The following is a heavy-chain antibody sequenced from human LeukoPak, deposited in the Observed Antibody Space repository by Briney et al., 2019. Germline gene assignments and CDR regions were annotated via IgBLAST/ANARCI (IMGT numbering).Heavy chain of an antibody. D-gene: IGHD3-22*01. V-gene: IGHV3-30*02. Sequence: GGSLRLSCTASGFTFSTYGMHWLRQAPGKGLEWVAFIYSDISYKHCADSVKGRCTISRDNSQNTHFPQISSLKVDDTALYFCARETYDNSGRYFDYWGQGTLVIVSS. CDR3: ARETYDNSGRYFDY. CDR1: GFTFSTYG. CDR2: IYSDISYK. J-gene: IGHJ4*02.